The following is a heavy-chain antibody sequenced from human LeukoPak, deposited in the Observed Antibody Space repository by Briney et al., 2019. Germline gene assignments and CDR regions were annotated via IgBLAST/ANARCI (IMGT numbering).Heavy chain of an antibody. V-gene: IGHV3-15*01. D-gene: IGHD1-1*01. Sequence: PGGSLRLSSAASGFTVSSNYMSWVRQAPGKGLEWIGRIKTKTDGGTTEYAAPVKGRFTISRDDSKNTVYLQMNSLKTEDTALYYCVTRVKSTGDYWGQGTLVTVSS. J-gene: IGHJ4*02. CDR2: IKTKTDGGTT. CDR3: VTRVKSTGDY. CDR1: GFTVSSNY.